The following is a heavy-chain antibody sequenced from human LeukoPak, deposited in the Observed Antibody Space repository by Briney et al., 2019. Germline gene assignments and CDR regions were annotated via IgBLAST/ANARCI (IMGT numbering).Heavy chain of an antibody. D-gene: IGHD3-10*02. V-gene: IGHV3-48*04. J-gene: IGHJ6*04. CDR2: ISSSSRTI. CDR1: GFTFSSYS. CDR3: AELGITMIGGV. Sequence: GGSLRLSCVASGFTFSSYSMNWVRQAPGKGLEWVSYISSSSRTIYYADSVKGRFTISRDNAKNSLYLQMNSPRAEDTAVYYCAELGITMIGGVWGKGTTVTISS.